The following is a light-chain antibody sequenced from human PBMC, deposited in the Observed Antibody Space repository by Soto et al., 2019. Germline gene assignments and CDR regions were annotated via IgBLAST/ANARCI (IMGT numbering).Light chain of an antibody. V-gene: IGKV3-20*01. J-gene: IGKJ2*01. CDR1: QVIGSRY. CDR3: HQFGSSIPHT. Sequence: ELVMTQSPGTLSLSPGERATISCRASQVIGSRYLAWYHQKSGQAPRLLIYGASSRATGIPDRFSGSGSGTDFTLTISRLEPEDFGGYYCHQFGSSIPHTFGQGTKLEIK. CDR2: GAS.